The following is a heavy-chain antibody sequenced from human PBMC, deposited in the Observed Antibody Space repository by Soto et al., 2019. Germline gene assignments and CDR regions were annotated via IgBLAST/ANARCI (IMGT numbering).Heavy chain of an antibody. CDR1: GGSISSSSYY. CDR2: IYYSGST. V-gene: IGHV4-39*01. Sequence: QLQLQESGPGLVKPSETLSLTCTVSGGSISSSSYYWGWIRQPPGKGLEWIGSIYYSGSTYYNPSLKSRVTISVDTSKNQFSLKLSSVTAADTAVYYCARHEGERITIFGVVIIPAYWYFDLWGRGTLVTVSS. D-gene: IGHD3-3*01. J-gene: IGHJ2*01. CDR3: ARHEGERITIFGVVIIPAYWYFDL.